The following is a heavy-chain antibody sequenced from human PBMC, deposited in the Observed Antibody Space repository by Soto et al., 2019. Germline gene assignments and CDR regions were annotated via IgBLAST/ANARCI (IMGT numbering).Heavy chain of an antibody. D-gene: IGHD4-17*01. CDR2: IDWDDEK. CDR1: GFSLNSDAMS. V-gene: IGHV2-70*01. Sequence: SGPTLVNPTQTLTLTCTFSGFSLNSDAMSVSWIRQPPGKALEWLGLIDWDDEKHYTTSLKTRLTISKDTSKNQVVLTMTNVDPVDTATYYCARIRPVGDYYYGDYADFFYYWGKGALVTVSS. CDR3: ARIRPVGDYYYGDYADFFYY. J-gene: IGHJ4*02.